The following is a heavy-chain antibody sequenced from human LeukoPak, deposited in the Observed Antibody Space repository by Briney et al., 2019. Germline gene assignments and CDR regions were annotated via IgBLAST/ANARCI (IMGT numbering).Heavy chain of an antibody. J-gene: IGHJ3*02. D-gene: IGHD1-20*01. CDR2: INPTGGST. V-gene: IGHV1-46*01. Sequence: GASVKVSCKASGYTFTSYYMHWVRQAPGQGLEWMGLINPTGGSTGYAQKFQGRVTMTRDMSTSTVYMELSSLRSEDTAVYYCARDGNNWKYAFDIWGQGTMVTVSS. CDR1: GYTFTSYY. CDR3: ARDGNNWKYAFDI.